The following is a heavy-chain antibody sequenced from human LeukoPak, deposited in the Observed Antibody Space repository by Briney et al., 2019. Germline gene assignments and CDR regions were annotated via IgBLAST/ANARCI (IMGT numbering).Heavy chain of an antibody. CDR3: ARVGVGTVAGNYFDD. D-gene: IGHD6-19*01. J-gene: IGHJ4*02. V-gene: IGHV3-23*01. CDR2: IGDSGGST. Sequence: PGGSLRPSCAASGFTFSSYAMSWVRQAPGKGLEWVSVIGDSGGSTYYADSVKGRCTISRHNFENTLYLQMNSLRAEDTAVYYCARVGVGTVAGNYFDDWGQGALVTVSS. CDR1: GFTFSSYA.